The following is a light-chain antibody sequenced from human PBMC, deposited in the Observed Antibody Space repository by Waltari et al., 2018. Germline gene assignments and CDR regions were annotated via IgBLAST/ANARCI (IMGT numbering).Light chain of an antibody. CDR2: GAS. Sequence: DIQMTQSPSSLSASVGDSVTITCRASQGISNFLAWYQQKPDEDPSLLIYGASTLQSGDPSRFSGSGSWTDFTLTISSLQPEDVGTYYCQNYKSAPRTFGQGTKVEIK. CDR3: QNYKSAPRT. V-gene: IGKV1-27*01. J-gene: IGKJ1*01. CDR1: QGISNF.